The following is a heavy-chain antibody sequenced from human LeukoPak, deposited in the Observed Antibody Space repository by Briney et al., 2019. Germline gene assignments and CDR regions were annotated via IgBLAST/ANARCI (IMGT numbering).Heavy chain of an antibody. CDR1: GFLVSRNH. CDR3: ARDRGAGYFDY. Sequence: GGSLRLSCAASGFLVSRNHMAWVRQAPGKGLEWVSVLYAGYDAYYAYYAASVKGRFTISRDNAKNSLYLQMNSLRVEDTAVYYCARDRGAGYFDYWGQVTLVTVSS. CDR2: LYAGYDA. V-gene: IGHV3-66*01. D-gene: IGHD1-26*01. J-gene: IGHJ4*02.